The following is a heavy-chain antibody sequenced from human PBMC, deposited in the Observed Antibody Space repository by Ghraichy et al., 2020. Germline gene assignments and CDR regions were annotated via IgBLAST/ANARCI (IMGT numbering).Heavy chain of an antibody. D-gene: IGHD4-17*01. V-gene: IGHV3-7*03. CDR1: GFTFSSYC. CDR3: ARDDDGDLDY. CDR2: IKQDGIEK. Sequence: GGSLRLSCAASGFTFSSYCMAWVRQAPGKGPEWVANIKQDGIEKHYVDSVRGRFTISRDNAKNSLYLQMNSLRAEDTALYYCARDDDGDLDYWGQGTLVTVSS. J-gene: IGHJ4*02.